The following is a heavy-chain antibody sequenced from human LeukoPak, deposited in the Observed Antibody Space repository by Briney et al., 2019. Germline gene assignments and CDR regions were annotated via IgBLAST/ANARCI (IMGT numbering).Heavy chain of an antibody. CDR1: RFTVSGNY. CDR3: AKTEKGAYYYGSGSLDV. J-gene: IGHJ4*02. Sequence: PGGSLRLSCAASRFTVSGNYMSWVRQAPGKGLEWVSVIYSGGSTYYADSVKGRFTISRDNSKNTLYLQMNSLRAEDTAVYYCAKTEKGAYYYGSGSLDVWGQGTLVTVSS. D-gene: IGHD3-10*01. CDR2: IYSGGST. V-gene: IGHV3-66*01.